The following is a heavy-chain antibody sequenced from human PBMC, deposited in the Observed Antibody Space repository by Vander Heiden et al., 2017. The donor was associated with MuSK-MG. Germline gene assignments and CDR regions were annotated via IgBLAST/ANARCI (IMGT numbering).Heavy chain of an antibody. CDR3: ARDRGSGSGFSYYYYGMDV. CDR2: INPNSGGT. Sequence: QVQLVQSGAEVKKPGASVKVSCKASGYTFTGYYMHWVRQAPGQGLEWMGWINPNSGGTNYAQKFQGRVTMTRDTSISTAYMELSRLRSDDTAVYYCARDRGSGSGFSYYYYGMDVWGQGTTVTVSS. V-gene: IGHV1-2*02. CDR1: GYTFTGYY. D-gene: IGHD3-10*01. J-gene: IGHJ6*02.